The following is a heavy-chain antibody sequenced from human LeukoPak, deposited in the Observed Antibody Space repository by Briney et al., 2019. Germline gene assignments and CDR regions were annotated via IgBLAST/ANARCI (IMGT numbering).Heavy chain of an antibody. V-gene: IGHV1-2*06. Sequence: GASVKVSCKASGYTFTGYYIHWVRQAPGQGLEWMGRFNPNNGGTNYAQKFQGRVTMTRDMSMSTAYMELSRLRSVDTAVYYCAGGDNSSGYRPFDIWGQGTMVTVPS. CDR2: FNPNNGGT. CDR3: AGGDNSSGYRPFDI. J-gene: IGHJ3*02. D-gene: IGHD3-22*01. CDR1: GYTFTGYY.